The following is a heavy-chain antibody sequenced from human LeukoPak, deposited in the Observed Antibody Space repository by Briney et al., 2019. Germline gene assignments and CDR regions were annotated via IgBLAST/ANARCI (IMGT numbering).Heavy chain of an antibody. D-gene: IGHD6-19*01. CDR1: GYTFTSYG. CDR3: ATGPAVANWFDP. J-gene: IGHJ5*02. Sequence: ASVKVSFTASGYTFTSYGISWVRQAPGQGLEWMGWISAYNGNTNYAQKLQGRVTMTTDTSTSTAYMELRSLRSDDTAVYYCATGPAVANWFDPWGQGTLVTVSS. CDR2: ISAYNGNT. V-gene: IGHV1-18*01.